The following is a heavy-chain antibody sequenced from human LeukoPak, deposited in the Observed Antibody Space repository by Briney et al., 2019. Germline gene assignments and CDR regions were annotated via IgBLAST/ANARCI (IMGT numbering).Heavy chain of an antibody. J-gene: IGHJ6*03. D-gene: IGHD3-16*01. Sequence: SVKVSCKASGGTFSSYAISWVRQAPGQGLEWMGRIIPILGIANYAQKFQGKVTITADKSTSTAYMELSSLRSEDTAVYYCARGGRYAPPYMDVWGKGTTVTVSS. CDR2: IIPILGIA. CDR1: GGTFSSYA. CDR3: ARGGRYAPPYMDV. V-gene: IGHV1-69*04.